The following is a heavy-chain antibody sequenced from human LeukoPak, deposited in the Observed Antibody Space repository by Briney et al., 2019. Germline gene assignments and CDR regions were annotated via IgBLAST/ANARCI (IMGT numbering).Heavy chain of an antibody. V-gene: IGHV1-69*01. J-gene: IGHJ3*02. CDR3: ARPASGYYSNDAFDI. CDR1: VGTFSSYA. CDR2: IIPIFGTA. Sequence: GSSVKVSCKASVGTFSSYAISWVRQAPGQGLEWMGGIIPIFGTANYAQKFQGRVTITADESTSTAYMELSSLRSEDTAVYYCARPASGYYSNDAFDIWGQGTMVTVSS. D-gene: IGHD3-22*01.